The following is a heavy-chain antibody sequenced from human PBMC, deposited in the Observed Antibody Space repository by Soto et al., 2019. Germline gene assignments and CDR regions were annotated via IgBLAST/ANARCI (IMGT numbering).Heavy chain of an antibody. CDR1: GGSISSYY. Sequence: SETLSLTCTVSGGSISSYYWSWIRQPPGKGLEWIGYIYYSGSTNYNPSLKSRVTISVDTSKNQFPLKLSSVTAADTAVYYCASYSGYSSSWYGSWGQGTLVTVSS. J-gene: IGHJ5*02. V-gene: IGHV4-59*08. CDR3: ASYSGYSSSWYGS. D-gene: IGHD6-13*01. CDR2: IYYSGST.